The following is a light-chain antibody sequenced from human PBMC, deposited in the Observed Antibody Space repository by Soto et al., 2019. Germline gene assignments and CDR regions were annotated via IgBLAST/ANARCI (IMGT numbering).Light chain of an antibody. J-gene: IGKJ2*01. CDR1: QSVSSN. V-gene: IGKV3-15*01. Sequence: DIVMTQSPATLSVSPGERATLSCRASQSVSSNLAWYQQKPGQAPRLLIYGASTRATGIPVRFSGSGSGTEFTLTISSLQSEDFAVYYCQQSSNWPQYTFGQGTKLEIK. CDR3: QQSSNWPQYT. CDR2: GAS.